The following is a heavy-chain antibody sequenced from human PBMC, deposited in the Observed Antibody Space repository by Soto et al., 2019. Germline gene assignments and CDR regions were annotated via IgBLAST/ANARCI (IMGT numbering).Heavy chain of an antibody. V-gene: IGHV1-46*04. J-gene: IGHJ5*02. Sequence: ASVKVSCKASGYTFTSDYMHWVRQAPGQGLEWMGIINPSGGTTYYADSVKGRFIISRDNSKNTVYLQMNSLRVEDTAVYYCARGYCGSSSSCYVAWFDPCGEGTLVTVSS. CDR1: GYTFTSDY. CDR2: INPSGGTT. CDR3: ARGYCGSSSSCYVAWFDP. D-gene: IGHD2-2*01.